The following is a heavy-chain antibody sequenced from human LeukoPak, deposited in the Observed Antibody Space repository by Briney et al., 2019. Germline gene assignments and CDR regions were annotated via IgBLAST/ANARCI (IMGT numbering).Heavy chain of an antibody. Sequence: SQTLSLTCTVSGGSISSGGYYWSWIRQHPGKGLEWIGYIYYSGSTYYNPSLKSRVTISVDTSKNQFSLKLSSVTAADTAVYYCAREGGSYYGSGSVGAFDIWGQGTMVTVSS. CDR1: GGSISSGGYY. J-gene: IGHJ3*02. CDR3: AREGGSYYGSGSVGAFDI. V-gene: IGHV4-31*03. D-gene: IGHD3-10*01. CDR2: IYYSGST.